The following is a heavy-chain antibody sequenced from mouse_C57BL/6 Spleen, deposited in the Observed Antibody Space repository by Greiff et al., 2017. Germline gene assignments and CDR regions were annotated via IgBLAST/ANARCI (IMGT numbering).Heavy chain of an antibody. CDR3: ARPYYGSSYDGYFDV. V-gene: IGHV1-52*01. Sequence: QVQLQQPGAELVRPGSSVKLSCKASGYTFTSYWMHWVKQRPIQGLEWSGNIDPSDSETHYNQKFKDKATLTVDKSSSTAYMQLSSLTSEDSAVYYCARPYYGSSYDGYFDVWGTGTTVTVSS. J-gene: IGHJ1*03. CDR1: GYTFTSYW. D-gene: IGHD1-1*01. CDR2: IDPSDSET.